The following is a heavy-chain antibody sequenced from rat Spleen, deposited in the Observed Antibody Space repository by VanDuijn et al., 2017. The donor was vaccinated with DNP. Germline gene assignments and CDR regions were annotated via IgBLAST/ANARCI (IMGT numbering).Heavy chain of an antibody. J-gene: IGHJ3*01. CDR1: GFIFSNYD. CDR2: ISPGGSST. V-gene: IGHV5-27*01. Sequence: EVQLVESGGDLVQPGRSLKLSCVVSGFIFSNYDMAWVRQAPTKGLEWVASISPGGSSTYYRDSVKGRFTISRDNAKNILNLQMDSLRSEDTATYYCTTGGSGAYWGQGTLVTVSS. D-gene: IGHD5-1*01. CDR3: TTGGSGAY.